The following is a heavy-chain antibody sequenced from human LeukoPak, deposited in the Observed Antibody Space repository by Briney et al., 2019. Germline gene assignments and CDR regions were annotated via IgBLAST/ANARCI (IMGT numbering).Heavy chain of an antibody. CDR1: GGSISSYY. Sequence: SETLSLTCTVSGGSISSYYWSWIRQPPGKGLEWIGYIYYSGSTNYNPSLKSRVTISVDTSKNQFSLKLSSVTAADTAVYYCARDNMVRGVDKGYLDLWGRGTLVTVSS. V-gene: IGHV4-59*01. J-gene: IGHJ2*01. D-gene: IGHD3-10*01. CDR2: IYYSGST. CDR3: ARDNMVRGVDKGYLDL.